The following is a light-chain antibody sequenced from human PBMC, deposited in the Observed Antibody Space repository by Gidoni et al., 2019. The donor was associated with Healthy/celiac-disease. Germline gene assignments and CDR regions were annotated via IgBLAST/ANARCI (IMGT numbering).Light chain of an antibody. CDR2: DAS. CDR1: QSVSSY. Sequence: IVLTQSPATLSLSPGERAPLSCSASQSVSSYLAWYQQKPGQAPRLLIYDASNRATGIPARFSGSGSGTDFTLTISSLEPEDFAVYYCQQRSNWLTFGGGTKVEIK. CDR3: QQRSNWLT. J-gene: IGKJ4*01. V-gene: IGKV3-11*01.